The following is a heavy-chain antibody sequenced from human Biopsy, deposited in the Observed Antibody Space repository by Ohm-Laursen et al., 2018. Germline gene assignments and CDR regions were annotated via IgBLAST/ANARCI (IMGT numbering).Heavy chain of an antibody. V-gene: IGHV4-34*01. CDR1: GESFNGYY. CDR3: VRGVDYYDPYHCYALDV. Sequence: TLSLTCAVYGESFNGYYWSWIRQTPGKGLEWIGEINHSGRTNYNPSLKSRVTISVDTSKNQFSLKVRSVTAADTAVYYCVRGVDYYDPYHCYALDVRGQGTTVTVSS. D-gene: IGHD3-22*01. CDR2: INHSGRT. J-gene: IGHJ6*02.